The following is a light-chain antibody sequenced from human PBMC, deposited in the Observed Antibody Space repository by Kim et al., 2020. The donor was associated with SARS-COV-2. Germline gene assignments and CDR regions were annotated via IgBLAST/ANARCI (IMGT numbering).Light chain of an antibody. CDR3: QQYNNWPPWT. V-gene: IGKV3-15*01. CDR2: GAS. Sequence: SPGEMATLTCRARQSVSSNLAWSQQKPGQAPRLLIYGASTRATGIPARFSGSGSGTEFTLTISSLQSEDFAVYYCQQYNNWPPWTFGQGTKVDIK. CDR1: QSVSSN. J-gene: IGKJ1*01.